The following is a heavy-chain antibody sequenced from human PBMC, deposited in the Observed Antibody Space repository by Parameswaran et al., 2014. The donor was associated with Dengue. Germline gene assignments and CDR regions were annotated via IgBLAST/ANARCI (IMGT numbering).Heavy chain of an antibody. CDR3: ARQHYSSGWFDY. CDR2: IYPGDSDT. D-gene: IGHD6-19*01. J-gene: IGHJ4*02. V-gene: IGHV5-51*01. Sequence: PREGLEWMGIIYPGDSDTRYSPSFQGQVTISADKSISTAYLQWSSLKASDTAMYYCARQHYSSGWFDYWGQGTLVTVSS.